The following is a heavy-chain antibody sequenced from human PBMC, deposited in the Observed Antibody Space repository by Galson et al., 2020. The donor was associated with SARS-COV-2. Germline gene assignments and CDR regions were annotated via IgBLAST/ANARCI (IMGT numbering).Heavy chain of an antibody. CDR1: GFTFVGSA. CDR3: AKSLWFGELLSPFDY. V-gene: IGHV3-30*04. CDR2: ISNDGTNT. D-gene: IGHD3-10*01. J-gene: IGHJ4*02. Sequence: GESLKISCSASGFTFVGSAMHWVRQTPGKGLEWVAVISNDGTNTYYADSVKGRFTLSRDNSKNTLYLQMNSLRVEDTAVYYCAKSLWFGELLSPFDYWGQGALVTVSS.